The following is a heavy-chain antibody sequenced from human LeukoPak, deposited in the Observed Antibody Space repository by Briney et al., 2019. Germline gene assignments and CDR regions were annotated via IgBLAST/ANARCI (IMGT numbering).Heavy chain of an antibody. CDR3: AGGGSGWYVFDF. Sequence: GGSLRLSCAASESTFSDYYMSWIRQAPGKGLEWVSYISSSGSTIYYADSVKGRFTISRDNAKNSLYLQLNSLRAEDTAVYYCAGGGSGWYVFDFWGQGTLVTVSS. CDR1: ESTFSDYY. V-gene: IGHV3-11*01. CDR2: ISSSGSTI. D-gene: IGHD6-19*01. J-gene: IGHJ4*02.